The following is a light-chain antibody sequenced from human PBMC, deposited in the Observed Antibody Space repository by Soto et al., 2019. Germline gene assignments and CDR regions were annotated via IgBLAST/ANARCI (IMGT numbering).Light chain of an antibody. CDR2: DVS. V-gene: IGLV2-14*03. Sequence: ARTKPAYGNRFHVQWTSLSKTKTASDIGGYNFVSWYQQSAGKAPKLIIYDVSHRPAGVSDRFSASKSGNTAALTISALRTEDEADYYCSSYTSSATLVFGSGTKVTVL. CDR1: ASDIGGYNF. CDR3: SSYTSSATLV. J-gene: IGLJ1*01.